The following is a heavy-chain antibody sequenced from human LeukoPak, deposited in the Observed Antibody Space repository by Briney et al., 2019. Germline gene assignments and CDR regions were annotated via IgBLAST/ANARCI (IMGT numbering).Heavy chain of an antibody. CDR3: ARAGLRYFDWLGNNWFDP. J-gene: IGHJ5*02. D-gene: IGHD3-9*01. Sequence: RPSETLSLTCTVSGGSISSYYWSWIRQPPGKGLEWIGYIYYSGSTNYNPSLKSRVTISVDTSKNQFSLKLSSVTAADTAVYYCARAGLRYFDWLGNNWFDPWGQGTLVTVSS. CDR2: IYYSGST. V-gene: IGHV4-59*08. CDR1: GGSISSYY.